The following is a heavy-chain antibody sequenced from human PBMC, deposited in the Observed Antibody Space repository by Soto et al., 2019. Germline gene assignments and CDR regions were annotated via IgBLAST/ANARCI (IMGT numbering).Heavy chain of an antibody. J-gene: IGHJ6*03. Sequence: GGSLRLSCAASGFTFSSYSMSWVRQAPGKGLEWVSYISSSSSTIYYADSVKGRFTISRDNAKNSLYLQMNSLRAEDTAVYYCARSNGDGPYYYYYYMDVWGKGTTVTVSS. D-gene: IGHD4-17*01. CDR1: GFTFSSYS. CDR3: ARSNGDGPYYYYYYMDV. V-gene: IGHV3-48*01. CDR2: ISSSSSTI.